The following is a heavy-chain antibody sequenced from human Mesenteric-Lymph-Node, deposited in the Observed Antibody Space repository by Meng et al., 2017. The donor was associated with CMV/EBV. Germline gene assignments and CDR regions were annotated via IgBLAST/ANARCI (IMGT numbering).Heavy chain of an antibody. J-gene: IGHJ4*02. CDR1: GFTFSSSC. CDR3: AKGDDVVVPAAHVDY. CDR2: IWYDGSNK. D-gene: IGHD2-2*01. V-gene: IGHV3-33*06. Sequence: SGFTFSSSCLHWVRQAPGQGLEWVAVIWYDGSNKYYADSVKGRFTISRDNSKNPLYLQMNSLRAEDTAVYYCAKGDDVVVPAAHVDYWGQGTLVTVSS.